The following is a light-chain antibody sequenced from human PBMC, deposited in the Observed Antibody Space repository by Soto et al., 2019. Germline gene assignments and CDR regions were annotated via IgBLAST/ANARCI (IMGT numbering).Light chain of an antibody. J-gene: IGKJ3*01. Sequence: EIVMTQSPATLSVSPGERATLSCRASQSVSSNLAWYQQKPGQAPRLLIYGASTRATGIPARFSGSGSGTEFTLTISSLQSEDFALYYCQQYNHWPPLTFGPGTRVDIK. CDR2: GAS. CDR3: QQYNHWPPLT. V-gene: IGKV3-15*01. CDR1: QSVSSN.